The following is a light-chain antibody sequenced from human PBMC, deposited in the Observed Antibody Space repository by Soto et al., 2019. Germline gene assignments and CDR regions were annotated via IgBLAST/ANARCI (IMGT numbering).Light chain of an antibody. Sequence: QSVLTQPASVSGSPGQSITISCSGSSSNIGSNTVSWYQQVPGTAPKLLIYSNNQRPSGVPDRFSGSKSGTSASLATSGLQSEDEADYYCAAWDDSLNALVFGTGTKVTVL. CDR2: SNN. J-gene: IGLJ1*01. CDR3: AAWDDSLNALV. CDR1: SSNIGSNT. V-gene: IGLV1-44*01.